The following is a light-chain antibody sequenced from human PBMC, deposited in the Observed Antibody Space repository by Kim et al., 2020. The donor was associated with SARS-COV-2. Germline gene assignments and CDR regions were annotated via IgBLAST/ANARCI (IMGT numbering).Light chain of an antibody. CDR2: DVS. V-gene: IGLV2-14*04. Sequence: GQSITIPCTGSSSDIGGLNYVSWYQQHPGKAPRLMIYDVSKWPSGVSNRFSGSKSGNTASLTISGLQAEDEADYYCSSYTSSSTVLFGGGTQLTVL. CDR1: SSDIGGLNY. J-gene: IGLJ2*01. CDR3: SSYTSSSTVL.